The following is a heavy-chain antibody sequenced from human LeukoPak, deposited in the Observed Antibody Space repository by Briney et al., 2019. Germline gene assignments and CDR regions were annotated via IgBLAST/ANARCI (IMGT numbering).Heavy chain of an antibody. D-gene: IGHD3-22*01. V-gene: IGHV3-23*01. CDR3: AKDPQSYYDSSGYSI. CDR2: ISGSGGST. J-gene: IGHJ3*02. Sequence: GGSLRLSCAASGCTFSSYAMSWVRQAPGKGLEWVSAISGSGGSTYYADSVKGRFTISRDNSKNTLYLQMNSLRAEDTAVYYCAKDPQSYYDSSGYSIWGQGTMVNVSS. CDR1: GCTFSSYA.